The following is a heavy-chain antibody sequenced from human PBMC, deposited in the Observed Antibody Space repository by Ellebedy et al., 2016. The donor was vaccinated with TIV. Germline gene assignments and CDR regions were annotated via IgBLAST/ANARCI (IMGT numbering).Heavy chain of an antibody. CDR2: ISYDGSTE. D-gene: IGHD4-11*01. Sequence: GESLKISCVASGFTFGSYWTSWARQAPGKGLEWVAVISYDGSTENYANSVKGRFTISRDNSKNSLYLQMNSLRAEDTAVYKCAKSYSNSPNFYYHHGLDVWGQGTTVTVSS. CDR3: AKSYSNSPNFYYHHGLDV. J-gene: IGHJ6*02. CDR1: GFTFGSYW. V-gene: IGHV3-30*18.